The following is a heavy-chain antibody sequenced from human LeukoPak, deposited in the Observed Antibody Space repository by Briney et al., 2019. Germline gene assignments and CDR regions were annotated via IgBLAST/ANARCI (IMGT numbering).Heavy chain of an antibody. D-gene: IGHD5-12*01. CDR1: GFTFSTYA. V-gene: IGHV3-33*01. CDR2: IWYDGSNK. Sequence: GGSLRLSCAASGFTFSTYAMHWVRQAPGKGLEWVAVIWYDGSNKYYADSVKGRFTISRDNSKNTLHLQMDSLRDEDTAVYYSARGYSTIILSLFDPWGQGTLVTVSS. CDR3: ARGYSTIILSLFDP. J-gene: IGHJ5*02.